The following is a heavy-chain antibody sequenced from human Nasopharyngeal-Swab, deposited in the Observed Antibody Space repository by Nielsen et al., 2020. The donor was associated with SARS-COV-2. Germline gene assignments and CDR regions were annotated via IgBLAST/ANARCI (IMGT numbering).Heavy chain of an antibody. V-gene: IGHV4-39*07. CDR1: GGSISSSSYY. CDR3: ARVRYSYGYQVFDY. D-gene: IGHD5-18*01. Sequence: SETLSLTCTVSGGSISSSSYYWGWIRQPPGKGLEWIGSIYYSGSTYYNPSLKSRVTISVDTSKNQFSLKLSSVTAADTAVYYCARVRYSYGYQVFDYWGQGTLVTVSS. J-gene: IGHJ4*02. CDR2: IYYSGST.